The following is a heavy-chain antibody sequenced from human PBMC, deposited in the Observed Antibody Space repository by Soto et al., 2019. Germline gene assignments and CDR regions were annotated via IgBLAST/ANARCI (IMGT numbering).Heavy chain of an antibody. Sequence: GGSLRLSCAASGFTFSSYSMNWVRQAPGKGLEWVSSISSSSSYIYYADSVKGRFTISRDNTKNSLYLQMTSLRAEDRLVYYYASENYVWGSYRYRTAYFDYWGQGTLVTVSS. CDR3: ASENYVWGSYRYRTAYFDY. D-gene: IGHD3-16*02. V-gene: IGHV3-21*01. CDR1: GFTFSSYS. CDR2: ISSSSSYI. J-gene: IGHJ4*02.